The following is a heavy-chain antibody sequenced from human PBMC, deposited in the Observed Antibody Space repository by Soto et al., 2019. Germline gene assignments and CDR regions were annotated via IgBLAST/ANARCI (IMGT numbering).Heavy chain of an antibody. CDR3: AREKFSNFFDP. J-gene: IGHJ5*02. D-gene: IGHD3-3*01. Sequence: GASVKVSCKTSGGIFNSYGLSWVRQAPGQGPEWMGQIIPIIASPKYAQKFQGRLTITADESTNTAYMELSGLTTEDTAMYYCAREKFSNFFDPWGQGTQVTVSS. V-gene: IGHV1-69*13. CDR2: IIPIIASP. CDR1: GGIFNSYG.